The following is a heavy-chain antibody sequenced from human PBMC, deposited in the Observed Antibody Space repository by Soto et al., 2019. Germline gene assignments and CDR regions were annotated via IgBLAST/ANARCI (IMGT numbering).Heavy chain of an antibody. D-gene: IGHD3-16*01. J-gene: IGHJ4*02. Sequence: EVQLLESGEGLVQPGGSLRLSCEGSGFTFSDHAMSWVRQAPGKGLEWVSGILGNFNTHYADSVKGRFFISRDNSKNTLSLQMNSLRAEDTAIYYCAKVSWGSTASSSDSWGQGTLVTVSS. CDR1: GFTFSDHA. CDR2: ILGNFNT. V-gene: IGHV3-23*01. CDR3: AKVSWGSTASSSDS.